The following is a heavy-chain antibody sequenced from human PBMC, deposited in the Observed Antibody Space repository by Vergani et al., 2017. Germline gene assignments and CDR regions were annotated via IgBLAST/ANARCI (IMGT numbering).Heavy chain of an antibody. Sequence: QVQLQQWGAGLLKPSETLSLTCAVYGGSFSGYYWSWIRQPPGKGLEWIGEINHSGSTNYNPSLKSRVTISVDTSKNQFSLKLSSVTAADTAVYYCARGKLMGSWYGKYYFDYWGQGTLVTVSS. CDR2: INHSGST. V-gene: IGHV4-34*01. J-gene: IGHJ4*02. CDR1: GGSFSGYY. CDR3: ARGKLMGSWYGKYYFDY. D-gene: IGHD6-13*01.